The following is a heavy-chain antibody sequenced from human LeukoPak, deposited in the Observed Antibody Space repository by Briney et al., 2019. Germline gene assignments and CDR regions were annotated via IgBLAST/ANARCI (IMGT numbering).Heavy chain of an antibody. V-gene: IGHV3-7*03. D-gene: IGHD2-8*02. Sequence: GGSLRLSCAASGFTFSSYWMSWVRQAPGKGVEGVANIKQDGSEKYYVDSVKGRFTISTDNAKNSLHLQMNSLRAEDTAVYYCARTTAALVGYWGQGTLVTVSS. CDR1: GFTFSSYW. CDR3: ARTTAALVGY. CDR2: IKQDGSEK. J-gene: IGHJ4*02.